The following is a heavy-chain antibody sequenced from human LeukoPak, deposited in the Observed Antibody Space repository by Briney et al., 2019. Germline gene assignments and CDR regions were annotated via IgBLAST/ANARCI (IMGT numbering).Heavy chain of an antibody. V-gene: IGHV4-4*07. CDR3: ARGGTYSSGWYPSGGVINYFDY. J-gene: IGHJ4*02. CDR1: GGSISSYY. CDR2: IYTSGST. Sequence: SETLSLTCTVSGGSISSYYWSWIRQPAGKGLEWIGRIYTSGSTNYNPSLKSRVTMSVDTSKNQFSLKLSSVTAADTAVYYCARGGTYSSGWYPSGGVINYFDYWGQGTLVTVSS. D-gene: IGHD6-19*01.